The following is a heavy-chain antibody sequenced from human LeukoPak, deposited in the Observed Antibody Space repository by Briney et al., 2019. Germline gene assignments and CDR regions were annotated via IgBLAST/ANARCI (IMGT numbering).Heavy chain of an antibody. CDR2: TNQDGSEK. CDR1: GFTFRNYW. D-gene: IGHD2-8*02. V-gene: IGHV3-7*01. J-gene: IGHJ1*01. CDR3: ARELVVGPAEYFQD. Sequence: GGSLRLSCVASGFTFRNYWMSWLRQAPGKGREWLANTNQDGSEKYYLDSVKGRFTISRDNAKNSLYLQMNSLRDEDTAVYYCARELVVGPAEYFQDWGQGTLVTVSS.